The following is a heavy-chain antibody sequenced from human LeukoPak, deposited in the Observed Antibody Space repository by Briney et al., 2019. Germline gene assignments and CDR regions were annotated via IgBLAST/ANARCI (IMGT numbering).Heavy chain of an antibody. Sequence: PSETLSLTCTVSGGSISSYYWSWIRQPPGKGLEWIGYIYYSGSTNYNPSLKSRVTISVDTSKNQFSLKLSSVTAADTAVYHCARDKRTYDILTGYHWYYGMDVWGQGTTVTVSS. J-gene: IGHJ6*02. V-gene: IGHV4-59*01. CDR3: ARDKRTYDILTGYHWYYGMDV. CDR2: IYYSGST. CDR1: GGSISSYY. D-gene: IGHD3-9*01.